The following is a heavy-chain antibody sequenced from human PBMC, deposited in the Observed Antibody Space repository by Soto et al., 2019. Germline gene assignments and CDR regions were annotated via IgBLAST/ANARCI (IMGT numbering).Heavy chain of an antibody. J-gene: IGHJ1*01. CDR3: ALVTRYGEYCILI. D-gene: IGHD4-17*01. CDR2: IFYSGST. V-gene: IGHV4-39*01. CDR1: GGCISRDSDY. Sequence: RSLACRVSGGCISRDSDYWGWIRQPPGKGLEWIGSIFYSGSTYYNPSLKSRVTISVDTSKNQFNQFSLKLSSVTAADTAVYYCALVTRYGEYCILICGQGNLVTVSS.